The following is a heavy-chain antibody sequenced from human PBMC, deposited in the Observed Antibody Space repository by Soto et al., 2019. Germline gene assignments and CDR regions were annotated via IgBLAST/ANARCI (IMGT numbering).Heavy chain of an antibody. D-gene: IGHD6-13*01. CDR2: MNPNNGNT. V-gene: IGHV1-8*01. J-gene: IGHJ5*01. CDR3: ARGDSFTSSWYWFDS. CDR1: GYTFTTYE. Sequence: ASVEVSCKVSGYTFTTYEINWVRQATGQGLEWMGWMNPNNGNTGYAQKFQGRVTMTRNTSMSTAYMELSSLTSEDTAVYYCARGDSFTSSWYWFDSWGQGTPVTVSS.